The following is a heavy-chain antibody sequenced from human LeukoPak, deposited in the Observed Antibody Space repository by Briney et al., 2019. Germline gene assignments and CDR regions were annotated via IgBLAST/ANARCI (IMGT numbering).Heavy chain of an antibody. D-gene: IGHD3-22*01. CDR1: GFTFSSYG. V-gene: IGHV3-21*01. CDR2: ISSSSSYI. CDR3: ARDPGWLSERRAFDI. J-gene: IGHJ3*02. Sequence: TGGSLRLSCAASGFTFSSYGMHWVRQAPGKGLEWVSSISSSSSYIYYADSVKGRFTISRDNAKNSLYLQMNSLRAEDTAVYYCARDPGWLSERRAFDIWGQGTMVTVSS.